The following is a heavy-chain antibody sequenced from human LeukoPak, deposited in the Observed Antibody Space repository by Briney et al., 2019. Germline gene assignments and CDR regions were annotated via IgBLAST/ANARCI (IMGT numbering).Heavy chain of an antibody. J-gene: IGHJ6*02. Sequence: PSETLSLTCTVSGGSISPYYWSWIRQPPGKGLEWIGYIHYSGSTNYNPSLKSRVSMSVDTSKNQFSLKLSSVTAADTAVYYCARGDYGDPDYYYYYGMDVWGQGTTVTVSS. CDR2: IHYSGST. CDR1: GGSISPYY. CDR3: ARGDYGDPDYYYYYGMDV. D-gene: IGHD4-17*01. V-gene: IGHV4-59*12.